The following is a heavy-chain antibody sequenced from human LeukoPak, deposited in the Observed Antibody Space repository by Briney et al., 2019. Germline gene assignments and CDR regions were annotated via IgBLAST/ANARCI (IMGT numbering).Heavy chain of an antibody. CDR1: GFRLDNYW. CDR2: INEDGSKV. Sequence: PGGSLRLSCGASGFRLDNYWMTWVRQAPGKGLEWVADINEDGSKVYSLDSVKGRFTISRDNAKNSLSLQLSTLRAEDTAVYYCARWSHVSGRWFLDNWGRGTLVSVSS. CDR3: ARWSHVSGRWFLDN. V-gene: IGHV3-7*05. D-gene: IGHD3-10*01. J-gene: IGHJ4*02.